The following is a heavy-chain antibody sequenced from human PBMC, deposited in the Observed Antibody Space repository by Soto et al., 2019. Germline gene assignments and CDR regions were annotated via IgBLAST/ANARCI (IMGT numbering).Heavy chain of an antibody. CDR3: ARGGRVMDIPT. CDR2: IYYSGST. D-gene: IGHD5-12*01. Sequence: SETLSLTCTVSGGSISSGGYYWSWIRQHPGKGLEWIGYIYYSGSTYYNPSLKSRVTISVDTSKNQFSLKLSSVTAADTAVYYCARGGRVMDIPTWGQGTLVTVSS. J-gene: IGHJ5*02. CDR1: GGSISSGGYY. V-gene: IGHV4-31*03.